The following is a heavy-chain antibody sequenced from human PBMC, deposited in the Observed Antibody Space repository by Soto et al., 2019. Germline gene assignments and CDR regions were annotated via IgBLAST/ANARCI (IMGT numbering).Heavy chain of an antibody. V-gene: IGHV3-7*03. Sequence: GGSLRLACASSGFTFISYWMSWVRQAPGKGLEWVANIKQDGSEKYYVDSVKGRFTISRDNAKNSLYLQMNSLRAEDTAVYYCAREDYGDYFDYWGQGTLVTVSS. J-gene: IGHJ4*02. D-gene: IGHD4-17*01. CDR3: AREDYGDYFDY. CDR2: IKQDGSEK. CDR1: GFTFISYW.